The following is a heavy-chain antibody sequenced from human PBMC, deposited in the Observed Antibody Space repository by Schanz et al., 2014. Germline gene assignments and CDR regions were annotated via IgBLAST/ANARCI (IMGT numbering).Heavy chain of an antibody. Sequence: QLMQSGSEVRKPGASVKVSCKASGYIFGSHGMTWVRQAPGQGPELMGWINAHTGNTQYAQKFQGRVNMTRDTVTTTVHLELTRLRTDDTAIYYCARVHIAAYHYNSPGAFATWGQGTRVTVSS. V-gene: IGHV1-18*01. CDR3: ARVHIAAYHYNSPGAFAT. CDR1: GYIFGSHG. CDR2: INAHTGNT. J-gene: IGHJ3*02. D-gene: IGHD3-10*01.